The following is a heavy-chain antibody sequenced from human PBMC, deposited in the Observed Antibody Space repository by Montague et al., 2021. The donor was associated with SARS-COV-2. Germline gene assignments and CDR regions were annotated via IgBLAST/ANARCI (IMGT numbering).Heavy chain of an antibody. CDR3: AGDGYNAHQNYWYFDL. J-gene: IGHJ2*01. D-gene: IGHD5-24*01. Sequence: SETLSLTCPVPCAWTVSRNSGAELRNPRLNSSHQNGAYDDIGSNNYNPSLKSRVTISVDKSKNQFPLKLSSVTAADTAVYYCAGDGYNAHQNYWYFDLWGRGTLVTVYS. V-gene: IGHV4-4*02. CDR1: CAWTVSRNS. CDR2: YDDIGSN.